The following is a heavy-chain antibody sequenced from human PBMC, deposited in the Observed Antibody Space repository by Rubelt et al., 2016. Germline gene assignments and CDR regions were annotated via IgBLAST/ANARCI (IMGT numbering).Heavy chain of an antibody. D-gene: IGHD6-13*01. V-gene: IGHV4-34*01. Sequence: QVQLQQWGAGLLKPSETLSLTCAVYGGSFSGYYWSWIRQPPGKGLEWIGEINHSGSTNYNPSLKSRVTISVDTSKNQFSRKRVAGAAADTAVDYCARGRRGSSSWLGRDYYGMDVWGQGTTVTVSS. CDR3: ARGRRGSSSWLGRDYYGMDV. CDR2: INHSGST. J-gene: IGHJ6*02. CDR1: GGSFSGYY.